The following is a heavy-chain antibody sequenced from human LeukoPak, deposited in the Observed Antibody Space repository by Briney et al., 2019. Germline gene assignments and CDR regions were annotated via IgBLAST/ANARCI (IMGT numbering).Heavy chain of an antibody. CDR3: ARGPSSYFYMDV. V-gene: IGHV3-64*02. CDR1: GFTFSDYT. Sequence: SGGSLRLSCAGSGFTFSDYTMHWVRQGPGKGLEYVSAITANARSKYHADSVRGRFTISRDNSKDTLYLQMGSLRPEDTAVYYCARGPSSYFYMDVWGKGTTVTISS. CDR2: ITANARSK. J-gene: IGHJ6*03.